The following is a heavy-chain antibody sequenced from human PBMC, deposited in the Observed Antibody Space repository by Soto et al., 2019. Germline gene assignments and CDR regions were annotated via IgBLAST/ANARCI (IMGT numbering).Heavy chain of an antibody. D-gene: IGHD1-1*01. V-gene: IGHV4-30-2*01. CDR3: ARVPLQGTSSYYMDV. J-gene: IGHJ6*03. CDR2: INHSGST. Sequence: SETLSLTCAVSGGSISSGVYSWSWIRQPPGKGLEWIGEINHSGSTHYSPSLKSRVTMSVDTSKNHFSVKLTSVTAADTATYYCARVPLQGTSSYYMDVWATGTTVTVSS. CDR1: GGSISSGVYS.